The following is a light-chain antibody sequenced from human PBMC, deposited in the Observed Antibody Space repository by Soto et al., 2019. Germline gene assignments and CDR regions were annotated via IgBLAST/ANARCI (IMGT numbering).Light chain of an antibody. J-gene: IGKJ4*01. CDR2: GAS. CDR1: QSVSSD. V-gene: IGKV3-15*01. Sequence: SPATLSLTPEERATLSCRASQSVSSDFLAWYQQKLGQTPRLLIHGASTRATGIAARFSGSGSGTEFTLTISGLQSEDFAPYCCQLYNFWPVTFCGGTNVDI. CDR3: QLYNFWPVT.